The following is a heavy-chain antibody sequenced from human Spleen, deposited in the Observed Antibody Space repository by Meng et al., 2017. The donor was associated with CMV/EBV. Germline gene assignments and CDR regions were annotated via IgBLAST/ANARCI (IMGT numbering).Heavy chain of an antibody. CDR2: INHSGST. D-gene: IGHD6-13*01. V-gene: IGHV4-34*01. J-gene: IGHJ6*02. CDR1: GGSLSGYY. CDR3: ARGRIALSVNDGMDV. Sequence: SQTLSLTCAVYGGSLSGYYWSWIRQPPGKGLEWIGEINHSGSTNYNPSLKSRVTISVDTSKNQFSLKLSSVTAADTAVYYCARGRIALSVNDGMDVWGQGTTVTVSS.